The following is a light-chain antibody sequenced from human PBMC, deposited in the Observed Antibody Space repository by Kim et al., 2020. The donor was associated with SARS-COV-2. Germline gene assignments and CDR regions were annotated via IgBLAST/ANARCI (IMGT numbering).Light chain of an antibody. CDR2: DVS. Sequence: GQSITISCTATNNDVGGYNYVSWYQQHPGKAPKLMIYDVSKRPSGVSNRFSGSKSGNTASLTISGLQAEDEADYYCSSYTSSYTLLFGGGTKLTVL. V-gene: IGLV2-14*04. CDR1: NNDVGGYNY. J-gene: IGLJ2*01. CDR3: SSYTSSYTLL.